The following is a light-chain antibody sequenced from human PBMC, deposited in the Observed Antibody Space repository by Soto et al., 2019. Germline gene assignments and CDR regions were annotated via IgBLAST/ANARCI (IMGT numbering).Light chain of an antibody. CDR2: GTS. CDR3: QQYNNWPGT. Sequence: EIVLTQSPGTLSLSPGERATLSCRASQSVSSSFVAWFQQKPGQAPRLLIYGTSTRATGIPARFSGSGSGTEFTLTISSLESEDFAVYFCQQYNNWPGTFGQGTKVDIK. J-gene: IGKJ1*01. CDR1: QSVSSS. V-gene: IGKV3-15*01.